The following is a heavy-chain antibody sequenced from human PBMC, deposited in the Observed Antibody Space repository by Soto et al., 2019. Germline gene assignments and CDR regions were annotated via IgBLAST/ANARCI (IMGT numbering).Heavy chain of an antibody. J-gene: IGHJ6*03. Sequence: PGGSLRLSCAASGFTFSSYAMSWVRQAPGKGLEWVSAISGSGGSTYYADSVKGRFTIPRDNSKNTLYLQMNSLRAEDTAVYYCAKDLVGQQLVFCYYYYMAVWGKGTTVTVSS. D-gene: IGHD6-13*01. CDR1: GFTFSSYA. CDR3: AKDLVGQQLVFCYYYYMAV. CDR2: ISGSGGST. V-gene: IGHV3-23*01.